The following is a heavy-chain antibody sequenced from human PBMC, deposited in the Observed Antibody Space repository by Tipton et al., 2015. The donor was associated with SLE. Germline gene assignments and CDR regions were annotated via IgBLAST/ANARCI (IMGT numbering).Heavy chain of an antibody. CDR3: AAAGTGHYFDY. Sequence: TLSLTCTVSGGSISSSSYYWGWIRQPPGKGLEWIGDIYYSGSTNYNPSLKSRVTISVDTSKNQFSLKLSSVTAADTAVYYCAAAGTGHYFDYWGQGTLVTVSS. D-gene: IGHD6-13*01. CDR2: IYYSGST. V-gene: IGHV4-39*07. J-gene: IGHJ4*02. CDR1: GGSISSSSYY.